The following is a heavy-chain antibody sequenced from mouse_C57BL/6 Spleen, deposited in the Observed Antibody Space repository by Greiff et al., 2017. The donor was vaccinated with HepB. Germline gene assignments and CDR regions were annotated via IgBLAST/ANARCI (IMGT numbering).Heavy chain of an antibody. CDR2: IRSKSSNYAT. D-gene: IGHD2-3*01. Sequence: DVMLVESGGGLVQPKGSLKLSCAASGFTFNTYAMHWVRQAPGKGLEWVARIRSKSSNYATYYADSVKDRFTISRDDSQSMLYLQMNNLKTEDTAMYYCVRDRDDGYYEAMDYWGQGTSVTVSS. CDR1: GFTFNTYA. J-gene: IGHJ4*01. CDR3: VRDRDDGYYEAMDY. V-gene: IGHV10-3*01.